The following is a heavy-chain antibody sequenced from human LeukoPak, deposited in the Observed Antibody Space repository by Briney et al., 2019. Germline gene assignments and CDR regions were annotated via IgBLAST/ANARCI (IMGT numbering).Heavy chain of an antibody. V-gene: IGHV3-7*03. CDR3: ASLDTAKQPLANH. Sequence: GGSLRLSCAASGLTFSSYWMSWLRQAPGKGLEWVANINQDGSEKYYVDSVKGRFTISRDNAKNSLYLQMNSLRAEDTAMYYCASLDTAKQPLANHWGQGTLVTVSS. J-gene: IGHJ5*02. CDR1: GLTFSSYW. D-gene: IGHD5-18*01. CDR2: INQDGSEK.